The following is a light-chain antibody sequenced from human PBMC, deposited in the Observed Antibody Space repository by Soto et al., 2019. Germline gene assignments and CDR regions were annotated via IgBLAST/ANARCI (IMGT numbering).Light chain of an antibody. CDR2: GAS. CDR3: QQSYRTLPS. CDR1: QSIAMY. J-gene: IGKJ3*01. Sequence: DIQMTQSPSSLSASIGDRVTITCRASQSIAMYLNWYQQKPGKAPNLLIFGASSLRSGAPSRFSAGGSGPDFTLTNSSLQPEDVATSSCQQSYRTLPSFGPGTKVEIK. V-gene: IGKV1-39*01.